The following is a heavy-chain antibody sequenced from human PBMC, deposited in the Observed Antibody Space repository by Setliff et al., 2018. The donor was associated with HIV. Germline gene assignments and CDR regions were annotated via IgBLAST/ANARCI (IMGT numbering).Heavy chain of an antibody. CDR1: GYSFTDYY. D-gene: IGHD4-17*01. V-gene: IGHV1-2*02. CDR3: ARDQGLWDYGGKFLLREYXXH. Sequence: GASVKVSCKASGYSFTDYYMHWVRKAPGQGLEWMGWINPNGGGTNYAQKSQGXXXXTRDTSITTAYMEXXXVRSDDTAVYYCARDQGLWDYGGKFLLREYXXHWGQGTXXXVSS. J-gene: IGHJ1*01. CDR2: INPNGGGT.